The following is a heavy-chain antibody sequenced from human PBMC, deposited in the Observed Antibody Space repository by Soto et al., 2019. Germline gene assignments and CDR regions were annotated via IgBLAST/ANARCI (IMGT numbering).Heavy chain of an antibody. J-gene: IGHJ5*02. CDR3: ARDEGSSSWNHWFDP. V-gene: IGHV4-59*01. CDR2: IYYSGST. CDR1: GGSISSYY. D-gene: IGHD6-13*01. Sequence: SETLSLTCTVSGGSISSYYWSWIRQPPGKGLEWLGYIYYSGSTNYNPSLKSRVTISVDTSKNQFSLKLSSVTAADTAVYYCARDEGSSSWNHWFDPWGQGTLVTVSS.